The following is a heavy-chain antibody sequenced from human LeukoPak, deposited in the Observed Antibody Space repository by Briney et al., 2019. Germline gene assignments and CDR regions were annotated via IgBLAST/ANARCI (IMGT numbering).Heavy chain of an antibody. CDR1: GDSVSSNSAA. Sequence: SQTLSLTCAISGDSVSSNSAAWNWIRQSPSRGLEWLGRTYYRSKWYNDDAVSVKSRITINPDTSKNQFSLQLNSVTPEDTAVYYCARDSQGLNYDSSGYYALLDYWGQGTLVTVSS. J-gene: IGHJ4*02. D-gene: IGHD3-22*01. V-gene: IGHV6-1*01. CDR3: ARDSQGLNYDSSGYYALLDY. CDR2: TYYRSKWYN.